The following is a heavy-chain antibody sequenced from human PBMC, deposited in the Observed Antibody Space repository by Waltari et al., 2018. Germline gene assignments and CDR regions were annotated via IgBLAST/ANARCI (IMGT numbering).Heavy chain of an antibody. Sequence: EVQLVESGGGLVQPGGSLRLSCIASGFTFNTYWLAWVRQGPGKGLEWVANIKEDGSQMLYAESVKGRFIISRDNAKNAIFLEMNSLRVEDTAVYYCARDDWNGQSGHVDAFDIWGQGTMVTVSS. J-gene: IGHJ3*02. CDR3: ARDDWNGQSGHVDAFDI. D-gene: IGHD5-12*01. V-gene: IGHV3-7*01. CDR1: GFTFNTYW. CDR2: IKEDGSQM.